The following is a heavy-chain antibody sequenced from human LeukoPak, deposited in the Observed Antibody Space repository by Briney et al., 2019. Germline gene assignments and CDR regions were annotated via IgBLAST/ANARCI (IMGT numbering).Heavy chain of an antibody. J-gene: IGHJ4*02. CDR3: ASKRGYSYGLDY. CDR2: IIPIFGTA. D-gene: IGHD5-18*01. CDR1: GGTFSSYA. Sequence: ASVKVSCKASGGTFSSYAISWVRQAPGQGLEWMGGIIPIFGTANYAQKFQGRVTITADESTSTDYMELSSLRSEDTAVYYCASKRGYSYGLDYWGQGTLVTVSS. V-gene: IGHV1-69*01.